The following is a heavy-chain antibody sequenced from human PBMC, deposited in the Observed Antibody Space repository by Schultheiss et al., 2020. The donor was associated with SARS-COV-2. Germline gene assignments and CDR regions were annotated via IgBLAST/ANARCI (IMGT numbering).Heavy chain of an antibody. CDR3: ASGWLPYYYYYMDV. D-gene: IGHD3-22*01. CDR1: GFTFSSYW. V-gene: IGHV3-74*01. J-gene: IGHJ6*03. CDR2: INSDGSST. Sequence: GGSLRLSCAASGFTFSSYWMHWVRQAPGKGLVWVSRINSDGSSTSYADSVKGRFTISRDNAKNTLYLQMNSLRAEDTAVYYCASGWLPYYYYYMDVWGXXXXXXVSS.